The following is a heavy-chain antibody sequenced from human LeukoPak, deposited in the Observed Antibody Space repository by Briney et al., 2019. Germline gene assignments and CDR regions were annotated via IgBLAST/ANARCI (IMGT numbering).Heavy chain of an antibody. CDR2: ISSSSSTI. Sequence: PGGSLRLSCAASGFTFSSYSMTWVRQAPGKGLEWVSYISSSSSTIYYADSVKGRFTISRDNAKNSLYLQMNSLRAEDTAVYYCARDLVHSYWGQGTLVTVSS. CDR3: ARDLVHSY. J-gene: IGHJ4*02. V-gene: IGHV3-48*01. CDR1: GFTFSSYS. D-gene: IGHD2-8*02.